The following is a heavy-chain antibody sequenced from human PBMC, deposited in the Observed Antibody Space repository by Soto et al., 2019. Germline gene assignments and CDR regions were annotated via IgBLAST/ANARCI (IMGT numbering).Heavy chain of an antibody. D-gene: IGHD5-12*01. Sequence: EVQLLESGGGLVQPGGSLRLSCAASGFTFSSYAMTWVRQAPGKGLEWVSAMSGSGDNTYYADSVKGRFTISRDSSKNEHTLQLDSPKVEDTAVSYCAQGLYGGYEGVCHYGGQGTLVPVSS. V-gene: IGHV3-23*01. CDR2: MSGSGDNT. J-gene: IGHJ4*02. CDR1: GFTFSSYA. CDR3: AQGLYGGYEGVCHY.